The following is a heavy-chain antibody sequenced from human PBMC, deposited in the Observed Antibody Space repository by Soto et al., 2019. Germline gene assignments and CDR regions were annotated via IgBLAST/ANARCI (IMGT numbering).Heavy chain of an antibody. CDR1: GDSVSSNSAA. D-gene: IGHD2-2*01. CDR2: TYYRSKWYN. J-gene: IGHJ4*02. CDR3: ARDLSVPYQLLQIYYFDY. Sequence: PSQTLSLTCAISGDSVSSNSAAWNWIRQSPSRGLEWLGRTYYRSKWYNDYAVSVKSRITINPDTSKNQFSLQLNSVTAEDTAVYYCARDLSVPYQLLQIYYFDYWGQGTLVTVSS. V-gene: IGHV6-1*01.